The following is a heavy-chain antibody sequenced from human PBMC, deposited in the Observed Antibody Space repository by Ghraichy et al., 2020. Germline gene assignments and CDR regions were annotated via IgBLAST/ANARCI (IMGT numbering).Heavy chain of an antibody. V-gene: IGHV4-59*01. Sequence: SQTLSLTCTVSGGSISSYYWSWIRQPPGKGLEWLGYIYYSGGTNYNPSLKSRVTISVDTSKNQFSLKLSSVTAADTAVYYCERSVGGRFPDVWGKGTTVTVSS. CDR2: IYYSGGT. D-gene: IGHD3-3*01. CDR3: ERSVGGRFPDV. CDR1: GGSISSYY. J-gene: IGHJ6*04.